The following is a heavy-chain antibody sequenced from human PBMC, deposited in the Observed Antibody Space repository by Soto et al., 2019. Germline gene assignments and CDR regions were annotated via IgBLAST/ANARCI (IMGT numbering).Heavy chain of an antibody. CDR3: ARDKNVLRYFDWLPQPPHYYYYMDV. D-gene: IGHD3-9*01. CDR1: GFTFSSYS. CDR2: ISSSSSTI. J-gene: IGHJ6*03. V-gene: IGHV3-48*01. Sequence: GGSLRLSCAASGFTFSSYSMNWVRQAPGKGLEWVSYISSSSSTIYYADSVKGRFTISRDNAKNSLYLQMNSLRAEDTAVYYCARDKNVLRYFDWLPQPPHYYYYMDVWGKGTTVTVSS.